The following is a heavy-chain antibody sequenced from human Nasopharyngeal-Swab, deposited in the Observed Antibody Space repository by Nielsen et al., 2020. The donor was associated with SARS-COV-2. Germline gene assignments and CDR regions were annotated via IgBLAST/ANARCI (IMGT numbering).Heavy chain of an antibody. V-gene: IGHV3-48*01. Sequence: GESLKISCAASGFTFSSYSMNWVRQAPGKGLEWVSYISSSSSTIYYADSVKGRFTISRDNAKNSLYLQMNSLRAEDTAVYYCAKALGSSGYYFFDYWGQGTLVTVSS. CDR3: AKALGSSGYYFFDY. J-gene: IGHJ4*02. CDR1: GFTFSSYS. D-gene: IGHD3-22*01. CDR2: ISSSSSTI.